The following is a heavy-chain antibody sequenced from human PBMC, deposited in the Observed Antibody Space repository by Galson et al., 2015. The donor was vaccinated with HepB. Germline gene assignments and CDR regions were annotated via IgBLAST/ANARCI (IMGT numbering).Heavy chain of an antibody. CDR3: ARGSYEFGASIVPGFDY. V-gene: IGHV3-30*04. D-gene: IGHD3-10*01. Sequence: SLRLSCAASGFTFSSYAMHWVRQAPGKGLEWVAVISYDGSNKYYADSVKGRFTISRDNSKNTLYLQMNSLRAEDTAVYYCARGSYEFGASIVPGFDYWGQGTLVTVSS. CDR2: ISYDGSNK. J-gene: IGHJ4*02. CDR1: GFTFSSYA.